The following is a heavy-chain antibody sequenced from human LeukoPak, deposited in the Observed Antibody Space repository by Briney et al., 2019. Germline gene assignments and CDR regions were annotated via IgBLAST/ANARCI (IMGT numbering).Heavy chain of an antibody. CDR1: GYTFTSYG. CDR2: INPSGGST. Sequence: GASVKVSCKASGYTFTSYGISWVRQAPGQGLEWMGIINPSGGSTSYAQKFQGRVTMTRDTSTSTVYMELSSLRIEDTAVYYCVXXXXPPRRGFGXDLVGRPPGGGEALQRYYLYYYGMDVWGQGTTVTVSS. D-gene: IGHD3-16*01. J-gene: IGHJ6*02. CDR3: VXXXXPPRRGFGXDLVGRPPGGGEALQRYYLYYYGMDV. V-gene: IGHV1-46*01.